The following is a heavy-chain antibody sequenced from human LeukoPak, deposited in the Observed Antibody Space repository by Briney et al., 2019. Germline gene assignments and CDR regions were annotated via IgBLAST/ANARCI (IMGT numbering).Heavy chain of an antibody. J-gene: IGHJ5*02. CDR2: ISSSGSTI. V-gene: IGHV3-48*03. CDR3: ASLYCTNGVCYTNWFDP. D-gene: IGHD2-8*01. Sequence: GGSLRLSCAASGFTFSSYEMNWVHQAPGKGLEWVSYISSSGSTIYYADSVKGRFTISRDNAKNSLYLQMNSLRAEDTAVYYCASLYCTNGVCYTNWFDPWGQGTLVTVSS. CDR1: GFTFSSYE.